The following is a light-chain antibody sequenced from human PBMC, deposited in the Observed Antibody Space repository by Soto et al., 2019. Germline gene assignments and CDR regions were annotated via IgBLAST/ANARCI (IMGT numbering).Light chain of an antibody. CDR2: DAS. Sequence: EIVLTQSPATLSLSPGERATLSCRASQSVSSYLACYQQKPGQAPRLLIYDASNRATGIPARFSGSGSGTDFTLTISSLEPADFAVYYCLQRSDWPSTFGGGTKVQIK. V-gene: IGKV3-11*01. J-gene: IGKJ4*01. CDR1: QSVSSY. CDR3: LQRSDWPST.